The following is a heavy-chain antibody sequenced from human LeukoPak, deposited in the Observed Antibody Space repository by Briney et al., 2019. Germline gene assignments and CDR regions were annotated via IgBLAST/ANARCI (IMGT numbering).Heavy chain of an antibody. J-gene: IGHJ5*02. D-gene: IGHD2-15*01. CDR3: ARGLLPMSNWFDP. CDR2: INPDSGGT. CDR1: GYTFTAFY. V-gene: IGHV1-2*02. Sequence: ASVKVSCKASGYTFTAFYIHWVRLAPGQGLEWMGWINPDSGGTKFAQKFQGRVTVTRDTSITTAYMELTRLRYDDTAVYYCARGLLPMSNWFDPWGQGTVVTVSS.